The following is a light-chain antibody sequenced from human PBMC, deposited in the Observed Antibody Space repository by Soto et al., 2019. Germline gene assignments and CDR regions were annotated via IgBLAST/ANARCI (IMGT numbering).Light chain of an antibody. Sequence: DIQMTQSPSTLSASVGDRVTITCRASQNINDWLAWYQQKPGKAPRLLIYKASTLESGVPSRFSGSGFGTEFTLTISSLKPDDFATYYCQQYNTYSFTFGPGAKVDI. CDR2: KAS. J-gene: IGKJ3*01. V-gene: IGKV1-5*03. CDR3: QQYNTYSFT. CDR1: QNINDW.